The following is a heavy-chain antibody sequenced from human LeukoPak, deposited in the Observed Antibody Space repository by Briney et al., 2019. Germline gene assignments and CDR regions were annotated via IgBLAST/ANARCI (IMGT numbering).Heavy chain of an antibody. CDR3: ASRVSYSGSSCDAFDI. CDR2: IYYSGST. D-gene: IGHD1-26*01. CDR1: GGSISSSSYY. V-gene: IGHV4-39*01. Sequence: SETLSLTCTVSGGSISSSSYYWGWIRQPPGKGLEWIGSIYYSGSTYYNPSLKSRVTISVDTSKNQFSLKLSSVTAADTAMYYCASRVSYSGSSCDAFDIWGQGTMVTVSS. J-gene: IGHJ3*02.